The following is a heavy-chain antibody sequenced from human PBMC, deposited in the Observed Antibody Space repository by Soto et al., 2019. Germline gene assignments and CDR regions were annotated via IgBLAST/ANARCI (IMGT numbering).Heavy chain of an antibody. Sequence: GASVKVSCKASGYTFTSYAMHWVRQAPGQRLEWMGWINAGNGNTKYSQKFQGRVTITRDTSASTAYMELSSLRSEDTAVYYCARGERYSSSWEYYYYYGMDVWGQGTTVTVSS. J-gene: IGHJ6*02. CDR3: ARGERYSSSWEYYYYYGMDV. D-gene: IGHD6-13*01. CDR2: INAGNGNT. CDR1: GYTFTSYA. V-gene: IGHV1-3*01.